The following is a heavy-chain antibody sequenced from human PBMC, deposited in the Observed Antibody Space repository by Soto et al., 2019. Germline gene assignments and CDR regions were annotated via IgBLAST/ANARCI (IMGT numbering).Heavy chain of an antibody. V-gene: IGHV5-51*01. CDR3: ARLYDFWSGPYYYGMDV. CDR1: GYTFGTYW. J-gene: IGHJ6*02. CDR2: IYPGDSDT. D-gene: IGHD3-3*01. Sequence: GESLKISCKGSGYTFGTYWIAWLRQMPGKGLECMGFIYPGDSDTRYSLSFQGQVTISADKSISTAYLQWSSLKASDTALYYGARLYDFWSGPYYYGMDVWGQGTLVTVSS.